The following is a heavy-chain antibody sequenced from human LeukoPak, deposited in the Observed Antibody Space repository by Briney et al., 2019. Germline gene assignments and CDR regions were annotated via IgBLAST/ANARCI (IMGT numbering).Heavy chain of an antibody. CDR2: INPNSGGT. Sequence: ASVKVSCKSSGYTFTGYYMHWVRQAPGQGLEWMGLINPNSGGTNYAQKFQGRVTMTRDTSISTAYMELSRLRSDDTAVYYCARGRGSGSHYYYYYMDVWGKGTTVTVSS. V-gene: IGHV1-2*02. J-gene: IGHJ6*03. CDR1: GYTFTGYY. CDR3: ARGRGSGSHYYYYYMDV. D-gene: IGHD1-26*01.